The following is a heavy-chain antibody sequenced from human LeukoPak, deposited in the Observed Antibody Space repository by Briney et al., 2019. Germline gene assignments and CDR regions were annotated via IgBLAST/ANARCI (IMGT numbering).Heavy chain of an antibody. CDR3: ARGAMVRGVFDY. CDR1: GYTLTELS. Sequence: ASVKVSCKVSGYTLTELSMHWVRQAPGKGLEWMGGFDPEGGETIYAQKFQGRVTMTEDTSTDTAYMELSSLRSEDTAVYYCARGAMVRGVFDYWGQGTLVTVSS. CDR2: FDPEGGET. D-gene: IGHD3-10*01. J-gene: IGHJ4*02. V-gene: IGHV1-24*01.